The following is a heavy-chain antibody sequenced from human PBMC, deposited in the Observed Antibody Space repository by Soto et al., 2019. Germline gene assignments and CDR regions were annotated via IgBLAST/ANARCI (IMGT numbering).Heavy chain of an antibody. J-gene: IGHJ4*02. Sequence: PGGSLRLSCAASGFSFSNSVMHWVRQAPGKGLEYVSAITGNGGSTFHANSVKGRFSISRDNSKNTLYLQMGSLRAEDMALYYCATSYSSGWYLDVWGLGTLVTVSS. D-gene: IGHD6-19*01. CDR2: ITGNGGST. CDR1: GFSFSNSV. V-gene: IGHV3-64*01. CDR3: ATSYSSGWYLDV.